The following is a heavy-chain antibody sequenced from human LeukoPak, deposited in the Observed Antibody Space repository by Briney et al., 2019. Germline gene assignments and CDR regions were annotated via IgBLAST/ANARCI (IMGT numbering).Heavy chain of an antibody. CDR2: INSDGSST. Sequence: GGSLRLSCAASGFTFSSYWMHWVRQAPGKGLVWVSRINSDGSSTSYADSVKGRFTISRDNAKNTLYLQMNSLRAEDTAVYYCARDRLPKVAGTDPWFDPWGQGTLVTVSS. J-gene: IGHJ5*02. CDR1: GFTFSSYW. V-gene: IGHV3-74*01. CDR3: ARDRLPKVAGTDPWFDP. D-gene: IGHD6-19*01.